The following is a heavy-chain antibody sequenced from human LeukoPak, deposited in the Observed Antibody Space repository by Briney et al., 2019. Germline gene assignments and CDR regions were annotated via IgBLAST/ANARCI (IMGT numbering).Heavy chain of an antibody. CDR1: GFTFSSYS. D-gene: IGHD3-10*01. CDR2: ISSSSSYI. CDR3: ARSGLLEEFDC. J-gene: IGHJ4*02. Sequence: GGSLRLSCAASGFTFSSYSMNWVRQAPGKGLEWVSSISSSSSYIYYADSVKGRFTVSRDNAKNSLYLQMNSLRAEDTAVYYCARSGLLEEFDCWGQGTLVTVSS. V-gene: IGHV3-21*01.